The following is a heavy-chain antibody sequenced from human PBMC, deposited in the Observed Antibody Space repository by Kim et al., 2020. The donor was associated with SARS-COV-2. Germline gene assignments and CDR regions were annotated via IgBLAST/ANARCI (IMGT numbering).Heavy chain of an antibody. CDR3: ARTEYISGRAFFDY. D-gene: IGHD6-19*01. CDR2: IDGSGGTT. J-gene: IGHJ4*02. CDR1: GFRFRNYV. V-gene: IGHV3-23*01. Sequence: GGSLRLSCEASGFRFRNYVLNWVRQAPGKGLEWVSTIDGSGGTTDYADSGRGRFTISRDNSKNTLYLQMSGLRVEDTAVYYCARTEYISGRAFFDYWGRGTLVTVSP.